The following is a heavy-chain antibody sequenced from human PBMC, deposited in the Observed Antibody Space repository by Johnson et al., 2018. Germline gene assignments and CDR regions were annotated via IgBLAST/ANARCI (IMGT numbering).Heavy chain of an antibody. J-gene: IGHJ3*02. CDR3: ANPVIRMGADDAFDI. D-gene: IGHD1-26*01. CDR2: IIPIFGTA. Sequence: QVQLVQSGAEVKKPGSSVKVSCKASGGTFSSYAISWVRQAPGQGLEWMGGIIPIFGTANYAQKFQGRVTITADEPTITAYMELSSLRSEDTAVYYCANPVIRMGADDAFDIWGQGTMVTVSS. V-gene: IGHV1-69*12. CDR1: GGTFSSYA.